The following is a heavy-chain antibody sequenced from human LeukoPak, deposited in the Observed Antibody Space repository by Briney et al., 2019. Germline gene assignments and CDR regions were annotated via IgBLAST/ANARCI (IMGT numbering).Heavy chain of an antibody. J-gene: IGHJ5*02. CDR1: GYGFTSYW. Sequence: GESLKISCKGSGYGFTSYWIGWVRQMPGKGLEWMGIIYPGDSDTRYSPSFQGQVTISADKSISTAYLQWSSLKASDTAMYYCARHNDYGDYVDWFDPWGQGTLVTVSS. V-gene: IGHV5-51*01. CDR3: ARHNDYGDYVDWFDP. CDR2: IYPGDSDT. D-gene: IGHD4-17*01.